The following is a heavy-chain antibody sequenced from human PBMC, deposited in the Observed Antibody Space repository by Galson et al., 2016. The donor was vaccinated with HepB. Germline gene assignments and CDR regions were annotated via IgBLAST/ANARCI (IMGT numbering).Heavy chain of an antibody. CDR1: GFTFSSYG. J-gene: IGHJ6*02. V-gene: IGHV3-33*01. CDR2: IWYDGSNK. D-gene: IGHD6-19*01. CDR3: AREAHIAVALMDV. Sequence: SLRLSCAASGFTFSSYGMHWVRQAPGKGLEWLAVIWYDGSNKYYADSVKGRFIISRDNSQNTLYLQMNSLGAEDTAVYYCAREAHIAVALMDVCGQGTTVTVPS.